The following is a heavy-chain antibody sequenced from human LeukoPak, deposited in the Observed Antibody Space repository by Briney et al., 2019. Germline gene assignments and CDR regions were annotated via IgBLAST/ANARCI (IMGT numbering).Heavy chain of an antibody. D-gene: IGHD1-1*01. Sequence: GGSLRLSCTASGFTFSGYAMIWVRQAPGKGLEWVSILHNDAQTSYYADSVKGRFTVSRDNSKNTLYLEMNSLRAGDTAVYYCARGLERRPFYYYYYGMDVWGQGTTVTVSS. J-gene: IGHJ6*02. CDR2: LHNDAQTS. CDR1: GFTFSGYA. CDR3: ARGLERRPFYYYYYGMDV. V-gene: IGHV3-23*03.